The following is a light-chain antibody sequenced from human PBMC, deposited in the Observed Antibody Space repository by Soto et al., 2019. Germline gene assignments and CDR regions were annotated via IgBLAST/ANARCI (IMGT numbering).Light chain of an antibody. V-gene: IGKV3-20*01. CDR3: QQYHTFSSIT. J-gene: IGKJ5*01. Sequence: NVSTQSPGTLSLSPGERATLSCRASQSVSSSYLAWYQQKPGQAPRLLIYGASSRATGIPDRFSGSGSGTDFTLTISSLQPDDFATYYCQQYHTFSSITFGQGTRLEIK. CDR2: GAS. CDR1: QSVSSSY.